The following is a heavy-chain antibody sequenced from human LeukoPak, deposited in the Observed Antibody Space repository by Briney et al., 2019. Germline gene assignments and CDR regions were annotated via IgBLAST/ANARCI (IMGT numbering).Heavy chain of an antibody. Sequence: RASVKVSCKASGYTFTSYYMHWVRQAPGQGLEWMGIINPSGGSTSYAQKFQGRVTMTRDMSTSTVYMELSSLRSEDMAVYYCARAPIAVAGSYWFDPWGQGTLVTVSS. CDR1: GYTFTSYY. D-gene: IGHD6-19*01. J-gene: IGHJ5*02. CDR2: INPSGGST. V-gene: IGHV1-46*01. CDR3: ARAPIAVAGSYWFDP.